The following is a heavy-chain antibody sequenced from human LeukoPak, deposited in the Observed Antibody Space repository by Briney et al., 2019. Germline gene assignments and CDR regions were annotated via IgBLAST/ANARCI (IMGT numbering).Heavy chain of an antibody. D-gene: IGHD3-22*01. CDR3: ARVDFSSGYSSIDY. Sequence: ASVKVSCTASGYTFTGYYMHWVRQAPGQGLEWMGWINPNSGGTNYAQKFQGRVAMTRDTSISTAYMELSRLRSDDTAVYYCARVDFSSGYSSIDYWGQGTLVTVSS. CDR2: INPNSGGT. J-gene: IGHJ4*02. CDR1: GYTFTGYY. V-gene: IGHV1-2*02.